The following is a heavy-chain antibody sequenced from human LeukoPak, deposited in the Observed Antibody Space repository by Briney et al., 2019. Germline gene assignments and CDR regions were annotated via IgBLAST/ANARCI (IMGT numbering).Heavy chain of an antibody. V-gene: IGHV3-23*01. J-gene: IGHJ4*02. D-gene: IGHD1-1*01. CDR1: GFTFSDYY. CDR2: ISISGGST. Sequence: GGSLRLSCAASGFTFSDYYTSWIRQAPGKGLEWVSGISISGGSTYYADSVKGRFTISRDNSKNTLYLQMNGLRAEDTAAYYCATKGTGLSDYWGQGTLVTVSS. CDR3: ATKGTGLSDY.